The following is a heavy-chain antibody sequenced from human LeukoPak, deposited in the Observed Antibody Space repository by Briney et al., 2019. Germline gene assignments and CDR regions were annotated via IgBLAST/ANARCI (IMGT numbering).Heavy chain of an antibody. CDR1: GGSISSSSYY. D-gene: IGHD6-13*01. CDR3: ARVAAYYYYYMDV. Sequence: SETLSLTCTVSGGSISSSSYYWGWIRQPPGKGLEWIGSIYYSGSTYYNPSLKSRVTISVDASKNQFSLKLSSVTAADTAVYYCARVAAYYYYYMDVWGKGTTVTVSS. CDR2: IYYSGST. J-gene: IGHJ6*03. V-gene: IGHV4-39*07.